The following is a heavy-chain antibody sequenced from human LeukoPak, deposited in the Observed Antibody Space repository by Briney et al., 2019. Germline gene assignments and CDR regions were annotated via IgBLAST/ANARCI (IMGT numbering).Heavy chain of an antibody. CDR1: GYTFTGYY. Sequence: ASVKVSYKASGYTFTGYYMHWVRQAPGQGLEWMGWINPNSGGTNYAQKFQGRVTMTRDTSISTAYMELSRLRSDDTAVYYCASPGGYFCSGGSCYNYWGQGTLVTVPS. CDR2: INPNSGGT. D-gene: IGHD2-15*01. J-gene: IGHJ4*02. V-gene: IGHV1-2*02. CDR3: ASPGGYFCSGGSCYNY.